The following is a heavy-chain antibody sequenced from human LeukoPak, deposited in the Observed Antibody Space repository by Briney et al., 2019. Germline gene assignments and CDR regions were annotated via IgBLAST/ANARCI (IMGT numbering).Heavy chain of an antibody. Sequence: SGGSLRLSCAASGFTFSDYYMSWIRQAPGKGLEWVSYISSSGSTIYYADSVKGRFTISRDNAKNSLYLQMNSLRAEDTAVYYCARVGIAAAVGAFDIWGQGTMVTVSS. J-gene: IGHJ3*02. V-gene: IGHV3-11*04. CDR2: ISSSGSTI. CDR1: GFTFSDYY. CDR3: ARVGIAAAVGAFDI. D-gene: IGHD6-13*01.